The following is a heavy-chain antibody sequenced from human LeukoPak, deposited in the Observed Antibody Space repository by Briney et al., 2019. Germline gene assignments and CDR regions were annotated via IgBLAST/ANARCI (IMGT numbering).Heavy chain of an antibody. CDR3: ATDRNAGKYYDF. D-gene: IGHD3-3*01. J-gene: IGHJ4*02. V-gene: IGHV3-33*01. Sequence: GGSLRLSCVASGLRFRNYGMHWVRQAPGKGLEWVAVIWYDGSNQYYVDSVKGRFTVSGDNAKNTLYLQMDSLRAEDTAVYYCATDRNAGKYYDFWGQGTLVTVSS. CDR2: IWYDGSNQ. CDR1: GLRFRNYG.